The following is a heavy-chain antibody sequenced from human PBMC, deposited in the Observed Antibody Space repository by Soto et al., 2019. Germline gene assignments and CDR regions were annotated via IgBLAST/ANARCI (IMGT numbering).Heavy chain of an antibody. J-gene: IGHJ4*02. CDR3: ARDRLTGDSEDY. CDR2: ISDGGSYI. D-gene: IGHD7-27*01. Sequence: GGSLRLSCAGSGFTFSGYDMNWVRQAPGKGLEWVSSISDGGSYIYYADSVKGRFTISRDNAKSSLYLQMNSLRAEDTAVYYCARDRLTGDSEDYWGQGTLVTVSS. CDR1: GFTFSGYD. V-gene: IGHV3-21*04.